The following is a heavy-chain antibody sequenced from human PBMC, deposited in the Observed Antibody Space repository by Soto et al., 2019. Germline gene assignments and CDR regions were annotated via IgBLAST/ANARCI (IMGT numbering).Heavy chain of an antibody. J-gene: IGHJ3*02. CDR3: ASPMVTAPNDAFDI. V-gene: IGHV3-48*03. CDR2: ISSSGSTI. CDR1: GFTFSTYE. Sequence: GGSLRLSCAASGFTFSTYEMNWVRQAPGKGLEWVSYISSSGSTIYYADSVKGRFAISRDNTKNSLYLQMNSLRAEDTAVYYCASPMVTAPNDAFDIWGQGTTVTV. D-gene: IGHD2-21*02.